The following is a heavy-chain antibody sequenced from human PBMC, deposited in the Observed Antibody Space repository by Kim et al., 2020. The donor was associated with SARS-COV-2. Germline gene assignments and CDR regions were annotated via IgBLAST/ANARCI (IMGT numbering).Heavy chain of an antibody. CDR3: AREAVDAFDI. Sequence: HAGSGKGRFTISRDNSKNTLYLQMNSLRPEDTALYYCAREAVDAFDIWGQGTMVTVSS. V-gene: IGHV3-30*01. J-gene: IGHJ3*02.